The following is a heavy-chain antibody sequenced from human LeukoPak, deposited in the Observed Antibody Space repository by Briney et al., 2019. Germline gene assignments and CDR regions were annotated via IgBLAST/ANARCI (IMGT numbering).Heavy chain of an antibody. Sequence: PGGSLRLSCAASGFTFNNYWMHWVRQAPGKGLVWVSRINSDGSSTTYADSVKGRSTISRDNAKNTLYLQMNSLRAEDTAAYYCARDLYSSGWSDYGMDVWGQGTTVTVFS. CDR3: ARDLYSSGWSDYGMDV. D-gene: IGHD6-19*01. J-gene: IGHJ6*02. CDR2: INSDGSST. V-gene: IGHV3-74*01. CDR1: GFTFNNYW.